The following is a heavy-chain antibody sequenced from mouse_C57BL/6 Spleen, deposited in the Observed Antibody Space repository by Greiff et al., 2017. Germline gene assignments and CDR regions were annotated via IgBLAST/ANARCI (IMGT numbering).Heavy chain of an antibody. J-gene: IGHJ4*01. CDR1: GYPFPDLN. CDR2: INSNNGGT. Sequence: QLQPSGPELVKPWAFVKILRKAFGYPFPDLNMDWVKQSHGKSPEWIGDINSNNGGTSYNQKVKGKATLTVDKVSSTAYMELRSLTSEDTAVYYCSRGCYDSSGFYAMDYWGQGTSVTVSS. CDR3: SRGCYDSSGFYAMDY. D-gene: IGHD1-1*01. V-gene: IGHV1-18*01.